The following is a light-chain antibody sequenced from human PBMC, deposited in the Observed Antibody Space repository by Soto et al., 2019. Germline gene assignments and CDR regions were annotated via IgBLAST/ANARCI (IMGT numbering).Light chain of an antibody. J-gene: IGKJ1*01. CDR1: QTIRNY. CDR2: AAS. CDR3: QQSYDTPRT. Sequence: DIQMTQSPPSLSASVGDRVTVTCRASQTIRNYLNWYQQRPGKAPQLLIYAASSLQSGVPSRFSGSGYGTDFTLTISSLQPEDFATYFCQQSYDTPRTFGQGTKVDIK. V-gene: IGKV1-39*01.